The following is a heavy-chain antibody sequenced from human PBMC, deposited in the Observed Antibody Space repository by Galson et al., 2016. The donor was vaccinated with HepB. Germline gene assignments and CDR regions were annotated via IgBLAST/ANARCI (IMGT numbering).Heavy chain of an antibody. V-gene: IGHV3-11*06. CDR2: ISSGSSYT. CDR1: GFTLSDYY. CDR3: ARAQTTVVTYIDN. Sequence: SLRLSCAASGFTLSDYYMSWIRQAPGKGLGWVSYISSGSSYTNYAESVKGRFTISRDNAKNSLYLQMNSLRAEDTAVYYCARAQTTVVTYIDNWGQGTLVTVSS. J-gene: IGHJ4*02. D-gene: IGHD4-23*01.